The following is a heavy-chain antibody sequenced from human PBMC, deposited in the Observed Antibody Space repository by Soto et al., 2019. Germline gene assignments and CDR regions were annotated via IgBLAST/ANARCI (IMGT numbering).Heavy chain of an antibody. D-gene: IGHD3-10*01. CDR2: IYYSGST. CDR3: ARHASATYYYGSGSYQVIDY. CDR1: GGSLSSYY. Sequence: SETLSLTCVVSGGSLSSYYWSWIRQPPGKGLEWIGYIYYSGSTNYNPSLKSRVTISVDTSKNQFSLKLSSVTAADTAMYYCARHASATYYYGSGSYQVIDYWGQGTLVTVSS. J-gene: IGHJ4*02. V-gene: IGHV4-59*01.